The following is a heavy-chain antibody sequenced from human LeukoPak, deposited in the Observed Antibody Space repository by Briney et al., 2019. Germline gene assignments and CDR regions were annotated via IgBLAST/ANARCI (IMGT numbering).Heavy chain of an antibody. CDR1: GGSMNTYF. J-gene: IGHJ6*04. CDR3: ARGGPYYDFWSGHPMDV. D-gene: IGHD3-3*01. V-gene: IGHV4-59*01. Sequence: SSETLSLTCSVSGGSMNTYFWRWIRQPPGKGLEWIGYIYFSGSTYYNPSLKSRVTISVDTSKNQFSLKLSSVTAANTAVYYCARGGPYYDFWSGHPMDVWGKGTTVTVSS. CDR2: IYFSGST.